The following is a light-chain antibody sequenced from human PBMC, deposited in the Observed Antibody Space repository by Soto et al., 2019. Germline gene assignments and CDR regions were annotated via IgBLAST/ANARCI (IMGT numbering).Light chain of an antibody. Sequence: QSALTQPRSVYGSPGQSVTISCTGSSSDVGGYNYVSWYQHHPGKAPKLMIYDVSRRPSGVPDRFSGSKSGNTASLTISGLQAEDEADYYCCSNAGSYTWVFGGGTKLTVL. V-gene: IGLV2-11*01. CDR3: CSNAGSYTWV. CDR2: DVS. CDR1: SSDVGGYNY. J-gene: IGLJ2*01.